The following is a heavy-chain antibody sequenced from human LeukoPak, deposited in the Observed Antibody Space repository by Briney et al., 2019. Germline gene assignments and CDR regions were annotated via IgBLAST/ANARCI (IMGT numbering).Heavy chain of an antibody. Sequence: SETLSLTCTVSGGSISSYYWSWIRQPAGKGLEWIGRIYTSGSTNYNPSLKSRVTMSVDTSKNQFSLKLSSVTAADTAVYYCARSVEVSLLWFGDLPPESYYFDYWGQGTLVTVSS. CDR1: GGSISSYY. CDR3: ARSVEVSLLWFGDLPPESYYFDY. V-gene: IGHV4-4*07. CDR2: IYTSGST. J-gene: IGHJ4*02. D-gene: IGHD3-10*01.